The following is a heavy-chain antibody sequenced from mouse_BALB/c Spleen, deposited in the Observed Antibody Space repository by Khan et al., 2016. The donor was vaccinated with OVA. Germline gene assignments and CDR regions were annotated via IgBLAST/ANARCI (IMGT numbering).Heavy chain of an antibody. D-gene: IGHD2-3*01. CDR2: ISTYSGNT. Sequence: VQLQESGPELVRPGVSVKISCKGSGYTFTDYAMHWVKQSHAKSLEWIGLISTYSGNTNYNQKFKGKATMTVDTSSSTAYMELARLTSEDSAIYYCARPAYDGYYDYWGQGTTLTVSS. CDR3: ARPAYDGYYDY. V-gene: IGHV1S137*01. CDR1: GYTFTDYA. J-gene: IGHJ2*01.